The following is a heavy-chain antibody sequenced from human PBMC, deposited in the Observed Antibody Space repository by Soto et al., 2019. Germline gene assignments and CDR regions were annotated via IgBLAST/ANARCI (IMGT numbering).Heavy chain of an antibody. CDR3: ARLGTGEYGMDV. Sequence: PSETLSLTCTVSGCSISSSSYYWGWIRQPPGKGLEWIGSIYYSGSTYYNPSLKCRVTISVDTSKNQFSLKLSSVTAADTAVYYCARLGTGEYGMDVWGQGTTVT. CDR1: GCSISSSSYY. V-gene: IGHV4-39*01. D-gene: IGHD3-10*01. J-gene: IGHJ6*02. CDR2: IYYSGST.